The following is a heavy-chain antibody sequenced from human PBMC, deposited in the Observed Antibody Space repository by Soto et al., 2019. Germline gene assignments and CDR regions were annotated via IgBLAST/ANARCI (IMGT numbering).Heavy chain of an antibody. CDR2: ISSSTNYI. CDR1: GFTFITYS. J-gene: IGHJ4*02. D-gene: IGHD4-17*01. V-gene: IGHV3-21*01. Sequence: GGSLRLSCAASGFTFITYSMNWVRQAPGKGLEWVSSISSSTNYISYADSVKGRFTISRDNAKNSLYLQMNSLRAEDTAVYYCARDHYGDYGFDYWGQGTLVTVSS. CDR3: ARDHYGDYGFDY.